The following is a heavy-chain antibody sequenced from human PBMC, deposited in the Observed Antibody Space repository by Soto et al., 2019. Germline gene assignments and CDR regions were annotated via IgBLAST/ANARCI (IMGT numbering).Heavy chain of an antibody. V-gene: IGHV3-33*01. D-gene: IGHD3-22*01. Sequence: GGSLRLSCAASGFTFSSYGMHWVRQAPGKGLEWVAVIWYDGSNKYYADSVKGRFTISRDNSKNTLYLQMNSLRAEDTAVYYCARDREYYDSSGYYFDYWGQGTLVTVSS. CDR2: IWYDGSNK. CDR1: GFTFSSYG. J-gene: IGHJ4*02. CDR3: ARDREYYDSSGYYFDY.